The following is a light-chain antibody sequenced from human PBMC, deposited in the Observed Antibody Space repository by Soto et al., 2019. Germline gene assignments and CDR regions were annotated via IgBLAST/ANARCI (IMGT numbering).Light chain of an antibody. J-gene: IGKJ4*01. CDR2: AAS. CDR1: QGISSY. V-gene: IGKV1-9*01. Sequence: DIQLTQSPSFLSASVGDRVTITCRASQGISSYLAWYQQKPGKAPKVLIYAASTLPSGVPSRFSGSGSGTEFTLTISSLQPEDFATYYCQQLNNYPLTFGGGTKVEI. CDR3: QQLNNYPLT.